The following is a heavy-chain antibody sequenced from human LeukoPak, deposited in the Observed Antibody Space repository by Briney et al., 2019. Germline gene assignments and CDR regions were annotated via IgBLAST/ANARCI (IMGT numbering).Heavy chain of an antibody. CDR1: GYTFTGYY. J-gene: IGHJ4*02. V-gene: IGHV1-2*06. CDR2: INPNSGGT. D-gene: IGHD5-18*01. Sequence: EASVKVSCKASGYTFTGYYMHWVRQAPGQGLEGMGRINPNSGGTTYAQKFQGRVTMTRDTSISTAYMELSRLRSDDTAVYYCARDRGYSYGYDPDYWGQGTLVTVSS. CDR3: ARDRGYSYGYDPDY.